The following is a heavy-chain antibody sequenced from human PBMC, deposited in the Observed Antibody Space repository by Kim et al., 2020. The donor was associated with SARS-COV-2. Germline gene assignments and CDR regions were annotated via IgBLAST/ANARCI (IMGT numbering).Heavy chain of an antibody. CDR1: GYTFTSYA. CDR3: ARDQEMGRY. CDR2: INSNTGNP. D-gene: IGHD3-16*01. V-gene: IGHV7-4-1*02. Sequence: ASVKVSCKASGYTFTSYAMSWVRQAPGQGLEWMGWINSNTGNPTYAQDFTGRFVFSLDTSVSTAYLQISSLKAEDTAVYYCARDQEMGRYWGQGTLVTVSS. J-gene: IGHJ4*02.